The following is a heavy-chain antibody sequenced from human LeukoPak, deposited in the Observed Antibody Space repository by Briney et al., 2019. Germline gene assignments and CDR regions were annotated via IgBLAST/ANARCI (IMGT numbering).Heavy chain of an antibody. V-gene: IGHV1-69*04. J-gene: IGHJ4*02. D-gene: IGHD5-12*01. CDR3: ARDSGYEGGFDY. CDR1: GGTFSSYG. CDR2: IVPILGVA. Sequence: SVKVSCKASGGTFSSYGINWVRQAPGQGPEWMGRIVPILGVASFAQKLQGRVTIIADKSTSTAYMELSSLRSEDTAVYYCARDSGYEGGFDYWGQGTLVTVSS.